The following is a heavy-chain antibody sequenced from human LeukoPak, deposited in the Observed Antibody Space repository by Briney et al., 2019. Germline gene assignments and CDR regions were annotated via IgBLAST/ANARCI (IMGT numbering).Heavy chain of an antibody. CDR2: IKSKTDGGTS. CDR1: GFTFTNAW. V-gene: IGHV3-15*01. Sequence: GGSLRLSCVASGFTFTNAWMYWVRQAPGKGLEWVGRIKSKTDGGTSDYAAPVTGRFTISRDESKSTLYLEMNSLKTEDTGVYYCSTLWYGAWGQGTLVTVSS. CDR3: STLWYGA. D-gene: IGHD3-10*01. J-gene: IGHJ5*02.